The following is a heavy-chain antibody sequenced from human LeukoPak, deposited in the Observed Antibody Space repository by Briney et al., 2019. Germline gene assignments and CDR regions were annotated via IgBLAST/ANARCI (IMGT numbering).Heavy chain of an antibody. D-gene: IGHD4-17*01. J-gene: IGHJ5*02. CDR1: GGSIRISGYY. V-gene: IGHV4-31*03. CDR3: ARDYYGDYYFDP. Sequence: SETLSLTCTVSGGSIRISGYYWSWIRQHPGKGLEWIGYIYYSGSTYYNPSLKSRVAISVDTSKNQFSLKPSSVTAADTAVYYCARDYYGDYYFDPWGQGTLVTVSS. CDR2: IYYSGST.